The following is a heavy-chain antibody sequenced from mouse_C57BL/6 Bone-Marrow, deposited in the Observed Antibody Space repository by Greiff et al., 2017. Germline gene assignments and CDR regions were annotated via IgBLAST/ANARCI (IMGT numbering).Heavy chain of an antibody. CDR1: GYTFTSYW. CDR3: ARGNYDYFYAMDY. D-gene: IGHD2-4*01. CDR2: IDPSDSYT. J-gene: IGHJ4*01. Sequence: VQLQQPGAELVMPGASVKLSCKASGYTFTSYWMHWVKQRPGQGLEWIGEIDPSDSYTNYNQKFKGKSTLTVDKSSSTAYMQLSSLTSEDSAVYYCARGNYDYFYAMDYRGQGTSVTVSS. V-gene: IGHV1-69*01.